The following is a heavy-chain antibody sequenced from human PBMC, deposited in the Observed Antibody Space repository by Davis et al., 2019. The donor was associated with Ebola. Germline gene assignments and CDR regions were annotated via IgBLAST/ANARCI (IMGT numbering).Heavy chain of an antibody. CDR2: ISYRGST. CDR1: GGSITNYY. V-gene: IGHV4-59*01. CDR3: VRDGDPVACLTYRYFEL. J-gene: IGHJ2*01. D-gene: IGHD6-19*01. Sequence: PGGSLRLSCTVSGGSITNYYWSWVRQSPGMGLEWIGYISYRGSTNYNPSLSSRLTISRDTSKNQFSLKLTSVAAADTAVYFCVRDGDPVACLTYRYFELLGRG.